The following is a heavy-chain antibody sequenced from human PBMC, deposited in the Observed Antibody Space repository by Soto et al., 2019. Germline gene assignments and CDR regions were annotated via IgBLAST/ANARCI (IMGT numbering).Heavy chain of an antibody. J-gene: IGHJ5*02. Sequence: SETLSLTCTVSGGSISSYYWSWIRRPPGKGLEWIGYIYYSGSTNYNPSLKSRVTISVDTSKNQFSLKLSSVTAADTAVYYCARGLIAARPFTSKDNWVDPWGKGPLVTVSS. CDR2: IYYSGST. D-gene: IGHD6-6*01. CDR1: GGSISSYY. V-gene: IGHV4-59*01. CDR3: ARGLIAARPFTSKDNWVDP.